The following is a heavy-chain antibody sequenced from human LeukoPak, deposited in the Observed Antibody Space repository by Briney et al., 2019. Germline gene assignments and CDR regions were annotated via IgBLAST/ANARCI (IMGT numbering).Heavy chain of an antibody. J-gene: IGHJ4*02. D-gene: IGHD3-10*01. CDR2: LNSDGTTT. CDR1: GFTFSSYW. Sequence: GGSLRLSCAASGFTFSSYWMHRVGQAPGKGLVWVSRLNSDGTTTTYTDSVKGRFTISRDNAKNTLYLQMNSLRAEDTAVYYCARLSMVRGVIADYWGQGTLVTVSS. CDR3: ARLSMVRGVIADY. V-gene: IGHV3-74*01.